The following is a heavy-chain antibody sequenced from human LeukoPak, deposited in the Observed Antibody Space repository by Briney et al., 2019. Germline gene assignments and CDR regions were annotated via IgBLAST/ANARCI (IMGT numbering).Heavy chain of an antibody. CDR3: AKETSSSFDY. CDR2: ISNSGGST. Sequence: ETLSLTCTVSGGSISSSSYYWGWIRQPPGKGLEWVSGISNSGGSTYYADSVKGRFTISRDNSKNTLYLQMNSLRAEDTAVYYCAKETSSSFDYWGQGTLVTVSS. D-gene: IGHD6-6*01. V-gene: IGHV3-23*01. CDR1: GGSISSSSYY. J-gene: IGHJ4*02.